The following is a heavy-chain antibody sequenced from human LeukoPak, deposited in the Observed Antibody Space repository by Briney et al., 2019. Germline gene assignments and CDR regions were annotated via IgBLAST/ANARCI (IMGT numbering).Heavy chain of an antibody. D-gene: IGHD4/OR15-4a*01. CDR1: GFTFSSYA. CDR3: AKESDYGDYFDY. Sequence: GGSLRLSCAASGFTFSSYAMGWVRQAPGKGLEWVSVISGSGGSTNYADSVKGWFTIFRDNAKNTLYLQMNSLGAEDTAIYYCAKESDYGDYFDYWGQGTLVTVSS. V-gene: IGHV3-23*01. CDR2: ISGSGGST. J-gene: IGHJ4*02.